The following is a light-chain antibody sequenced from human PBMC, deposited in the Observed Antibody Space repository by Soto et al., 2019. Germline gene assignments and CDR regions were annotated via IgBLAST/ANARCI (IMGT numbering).Light chain of an antibody. CDR1: HPVTNNY. CDR2: LAS. V-gene: IGKV3-20*01. CDR3: QQSRGSPIT. J-gene: IGKJ5*01. Sequence: DIVLTQAPAPLSLSPRDGDTVSWRASHPVTNNYLAWYRQSPGQAPRLLVSLASSRATGIPDRFSGSGSGTDFTLTITRLEPEDLALDYCQQSRGSPITFGLGTRREIK.